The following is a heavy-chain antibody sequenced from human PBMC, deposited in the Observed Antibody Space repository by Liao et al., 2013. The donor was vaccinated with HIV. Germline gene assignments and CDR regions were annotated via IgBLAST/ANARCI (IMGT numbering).Heavy chain of an antibody. V-gene: IGHV4-39*07. CDR3: AKNSGSFTIFDAFDI. CDR1: GGSVSSSSYY. CDR2: ISHTGST. J-gene: IGHJ3*02. D-gene: IGHD1-26*01. Sequence: QLHLQESGPGLMKPSETLSLTCTVSGGSVSSSSYYWGWIRQPPGKGLEWIGTISHTGSTYSNPSLKSRVTISIDTSKDQFSLKLSSMIAADTAVYYCAKNSGSFTIFDAFDIWGQGTMVTVSS.